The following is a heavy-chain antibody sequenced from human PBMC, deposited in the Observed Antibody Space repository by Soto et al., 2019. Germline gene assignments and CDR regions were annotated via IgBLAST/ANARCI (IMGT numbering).Heavy chain of an antibody. D-gene: IGHD6-13*01. CDR1: GYTFTSYA. V-gene: IGHV1-3*01. Sequence: PSVKVSCKASGYTFTSYAMHWVRQAPGQRLEWMGWINAGNGNTKYSQKFQGRVTITRDTSASTAYMELSSLRSEDTAVYYCARGQLESWFDPWGQGTLVTVSS. J-gene: IGHJ5*02. CDR2: INAGNGNT. CDR3: ARGQLESWFDP.